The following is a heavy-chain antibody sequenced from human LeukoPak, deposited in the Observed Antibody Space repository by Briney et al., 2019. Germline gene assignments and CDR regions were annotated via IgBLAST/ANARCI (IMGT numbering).Heavy chain of an antibody. CDR2: IYYSGST. CDR1: GGSISSSSYY. CDR3: ARDPPENAKGYYFDY. Sequence: PSETLSLTCTVSGGSISSSSYYWGWIRQPPGKGLEWIGSIYYSGSTYYNPSLKSRVTISVDTSKNQFSLKLSSVTAADTAVYYCARDPPENAKGYYFDYWGQGTLVTVSS. D-gene: IGHD1-14*01. V-gene: IGHV4-39*07. J-gene: IGHJ4*02.